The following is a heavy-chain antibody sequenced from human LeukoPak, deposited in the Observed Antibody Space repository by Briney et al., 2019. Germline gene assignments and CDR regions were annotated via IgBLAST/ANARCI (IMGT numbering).Heavy chain of an antibody. Sequence: GGSLRLSCAASGFTFSDYYMSWIRQAPGEGLEWVSHISSSGNAIHYADSVKGRFTISRDNAKNSLYLQMNSLRAEDTAVYYCAKGLHSSGWTFDYWGQGTLVTVSS. D-gene: IGHD6-19*01. J-gene: IGHJ4*02. CDR2: ISSSGNAI. CDR1: GFTFSDYY. V-gene: IGHV3-11*04. CDR3: AKGLHSSGWTFDY.